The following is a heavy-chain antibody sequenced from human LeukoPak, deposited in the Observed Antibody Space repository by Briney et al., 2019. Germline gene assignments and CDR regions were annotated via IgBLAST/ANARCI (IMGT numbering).Heavy chain of an antibody. V-gene: IGHV1-24*01. Sequence: ASVKVSCKVSGYTLTKLSMHWVRQAPGKGLEWMGGFDPEDGKTIYAQKFQGRVAMTQDTSTDTAYMELRSLRSVDTAVYYCATAAMQYGLDVWGQGTPVTVSS. CDR1: GYTLTKLS. CDR3: ATAAMQYGLDV. J-gene: IGHJ6*02. D-gene: IGHD5-18*01. CDR2: FDPEDGKT.